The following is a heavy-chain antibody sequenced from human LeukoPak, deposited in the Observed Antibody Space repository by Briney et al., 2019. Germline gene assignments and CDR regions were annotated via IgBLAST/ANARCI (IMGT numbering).Heavy chain of an antibody. V-gene: IGHV3-23*01. CDR2: ISGSGGST. CDR3: AKVFYDSGGYSNDYYYFDY. D-gene: IGHD3-22*01. Sequence: GGTLRLSCAASGFTFSSYAMSWVRQAPGKGLEWVSAISGSGGSTYYADSVKGRFTISRDTSKTTLYLHMNSLRAEDTAVYYCAKVFYDSGGYSNDYYYFDYWGQGTLVTVSS. J-gene: IGHJ4*02. CDR1: GFTFSSYA.